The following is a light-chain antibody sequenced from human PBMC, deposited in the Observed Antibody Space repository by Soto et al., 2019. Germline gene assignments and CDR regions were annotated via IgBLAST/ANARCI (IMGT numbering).Light chain of an antibody. CDR2: GNI. CDR3: SSFTTTYFYV. V-gene: IGLV1-40*01. CDR1: SSNIGAGYD. Sequence: QSVLTQPPSVSGAPGQRVTISCTGSSSNIGAGYDVHWYQQRPGTAPKLLIFGNINRPSGVPDRFSGSKSGTSASLTITGLQAEDEADYYCSSFTTTYFYVFGPGTKVTVL. J-gene: IGLJ1*01.